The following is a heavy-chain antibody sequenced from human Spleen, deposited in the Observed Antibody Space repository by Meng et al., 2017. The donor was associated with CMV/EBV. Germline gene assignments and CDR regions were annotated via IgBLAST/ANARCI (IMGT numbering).Heavy chain of an antibody. J-gene: IGHJ3*02. CDR2: IKEDGSGQ. CDR1: GFTFTNYW. Sequence: GESLKISCAASGFTFTNYWMSWVRQAPGKGLEWVANIKEDGSGQYYVDSVKGRFTISRDNAKNSLYLQMNSLRAEDTAVYYCARETIAEGGDDAFDIWGQGTMVTVSS. D-gene: IGHD6-13*01. V-gene: IGHV3-7*01. CDR3: ARETIAEGGDDAFDI.